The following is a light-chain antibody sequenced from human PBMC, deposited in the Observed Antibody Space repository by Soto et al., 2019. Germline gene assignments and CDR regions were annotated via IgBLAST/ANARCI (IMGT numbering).Light chain of an antibody. CDR2: GAS. J-gene: IGKJ5*01. CDR1: HSVGSN. CDR3: QHYNNWPLT. Sequence: EIVMTQSPATLSVSPGERATLSCRASHSVGSNLGWYQQKLGQAPRLLIYGASTRATGIPARFSGSGSGTDFTLTISSLQSEDFAVYYCQHYNNWPLTFGQGTRLEIK. V-gene: IGKV3-15*01.